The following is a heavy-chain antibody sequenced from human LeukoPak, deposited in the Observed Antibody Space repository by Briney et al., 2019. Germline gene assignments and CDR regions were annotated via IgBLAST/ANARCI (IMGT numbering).Heavy chain of an antibody. CDR2: IRSKAYGGTT. Sequence: GRSLRLSCTASGFTFGDYAMSWVRQAPGKGLEWVGFIRSKAYGGTTEYAASVKGRFTISRDDSKSIAYLQMNSLKTEDTAVYYCTRALTYYDISTGYYTGDYFDYWGQGTLVTVSS. CDR3: TRALTYYDISTGYYTGDYFDY. D-gene: IGHD3-9*01. V-gene: IGHV3-49*04. J-gene: IGHJ4*02. CDR1: GFTFGDYA.